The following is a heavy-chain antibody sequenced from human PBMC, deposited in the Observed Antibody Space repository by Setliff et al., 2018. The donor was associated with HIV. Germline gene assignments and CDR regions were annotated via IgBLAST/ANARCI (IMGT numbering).Heavy chain of an antibody. J-gene: IGHJ4*02. V-gene: IGHV3-48*03. Sequence: LRLSCAASGFTFSSYEMNWVRQAPGKGLEWVSYISSSSSYTNYADSVRGRFTISRDNYKNTLYLQMNSLRPEDTAVYYCVRDSPLSHFDYWGQGILVTVSS. CDR2: ISSSSSYT. CDR3: VRDSPLSHFDY. CDR1: GFTFSSYE.